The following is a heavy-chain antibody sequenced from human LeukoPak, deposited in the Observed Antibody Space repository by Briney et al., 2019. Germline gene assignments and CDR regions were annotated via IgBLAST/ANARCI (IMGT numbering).Heavy chain of an antibody. CDR1: SFRFSTFP. Sequence: PGRSLRLSCAASSFRFSTFPMGWVRQAPGKGLEWVSGISAGGETTFYADSVRGRLTISRDNSKNTLYLQMNSLRADDTAVYYCAKSLLTTATGTGRAFDIWGQGTMVTVSS. CDR2: ISAGGETT. V-gene: IGHV3-23*01. J-gene: IGHJ3*02. CDR3: AKSLLTTATGTGRAFDI. D-gene: IGHD1-1*01.